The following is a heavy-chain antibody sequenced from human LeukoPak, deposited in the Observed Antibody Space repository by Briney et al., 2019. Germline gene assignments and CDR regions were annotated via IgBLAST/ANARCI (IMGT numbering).Heavy chain of an antibody. D-gene: IGHD1-26*01. V-gene: IGHV1-69*13. CDR2: IIPIFGTA. CDR1: GYTFTSYG. CDR3: ASRYSGSYYDYCGMDV. J-gene: IGHJ6*02. Sequence: ASVKVSCKASGYTFTSYGISWVRQAPGQGLEWMGGIIPIFGTANYAQKFQGRVTITADESTSTAYMELSSLRSEDTAVYYCASRYSGSYYDYCGMDVWGQGTTVTVSS.